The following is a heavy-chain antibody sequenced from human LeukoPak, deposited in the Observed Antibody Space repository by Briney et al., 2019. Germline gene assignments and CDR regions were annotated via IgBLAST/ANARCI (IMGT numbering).Heavy chain of an antibody. Sequence: ASVKVSCKASGYTFTGYYMHWVRQAPGHGLEWRGWINPNSGGTNYAQKFQGRVTMTRDTSISTAYMELSRLRSDDTAVYYCARESIAARRSDYWGQGTLVTVSS. CDR2: INPNSGGT. V-gene: IGHV1-2*02. J-gene: IGHJ4*02. CDR3: ARESIAARRSDY. D-gene: IGHD6-6*01. CDR1: GYTFTGYY.